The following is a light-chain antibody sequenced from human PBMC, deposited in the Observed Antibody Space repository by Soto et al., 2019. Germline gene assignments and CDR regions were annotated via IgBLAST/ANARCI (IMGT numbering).Light chain of an antibody. CDR3: QQYDNWPPWT. CDR1: QSFSTN. J-gene: IGKJ1*01. CDR2: GAS. V-gene: IGKV3-15*01. Sequence: EIMVTQSPATLSVSPGERATLSCRASQSFSTNLAWYHQKPGQAPRLLIYGASIRATGIPTRFSGSGSGTEFTLTISSLLSEDFAIYFCQQYDNWPPWTFGQGTKVDIK.